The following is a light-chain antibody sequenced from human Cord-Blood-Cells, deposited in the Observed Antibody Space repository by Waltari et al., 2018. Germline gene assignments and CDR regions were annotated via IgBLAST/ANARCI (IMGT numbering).Light chain of an antibody. CDR1: SRGVSVVNY. J-gene: IGLJ1*01. V-gene: IGLV2-14*01. CDR2: DVS. CDR3: SSYTSSSTLYV. Sequence: QSALTRPASVSGSPGHALTLPCPGPSRGVSVVNYVSRYQQHPGKAPKLMIYDVSNRPSGVSNRFSGSKSGNTASLTISGLQAEDEADYYCSSYTSSSTLYVFGTGTKVTVL.